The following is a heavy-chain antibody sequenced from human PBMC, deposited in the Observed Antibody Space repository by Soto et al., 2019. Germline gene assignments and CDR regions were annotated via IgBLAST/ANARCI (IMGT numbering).Heavy chain of an antibody. J-gene: IGHJ3*02. CDR2: IHRSGSA. V-gene: IGHV4-39*01. CDR1: GGPISSSDYY. CDR3: ARLDCGRTSCYPYVYDI. Sequence: SETLSLTCTVSGGPISSSDYYWGWIRQTPGNGLEWIGSIHRSGSAYYNPSFKSRVTISVDTSNNQFSLRLSSVTAADTAVFYCARLDCGRTSCYPYVYDIWGQGTVVT. D-gene: IGHD2-2*01.